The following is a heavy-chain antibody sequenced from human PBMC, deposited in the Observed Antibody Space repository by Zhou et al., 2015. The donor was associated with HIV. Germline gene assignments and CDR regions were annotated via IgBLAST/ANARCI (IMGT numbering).Heavy chain of an antibody. V-gene: IGHV1-69*01. D-gene: IGHD3-16*01. CDR2: IIPIFGTA. J-gene: IGHJ4*02. CDR1: GGTFSSYA. Sequence: QVQLVQSGAEVKKPGSSVKVSCKASGGTFSSYAISWVRQAPGQGLEWMGGIIPIFGTANYAQKFQGRVTITADESTSTAYMELSSLRSEDTAVYYCARDESSRLAFGGVQALGYWGQGNPGHRLL. CDR3: ARDESSRLAFGGVQALGY.